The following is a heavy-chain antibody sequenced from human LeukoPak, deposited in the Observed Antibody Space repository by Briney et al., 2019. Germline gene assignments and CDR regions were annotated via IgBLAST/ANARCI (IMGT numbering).Heavy chain of an antibody. CDR2: ISYTGRT. J-gene: IGHJ3*01. Sequence: SETLSLTCTVSGVSLSVHSWSWIRQPPGKRLEWIGYISYTGRTKSNTSLQSRVTISIETSKSQFSLKLTSVTSADTAVYSCARLLDNDISGDPDTFDVWGQGTTVIVSS. CDR3: ARLLDNDISGDPDTFDV. V-gene: IGHV4-59*11. CDR1: GVSLSVHS. D-gene: IGHD3-22*01.